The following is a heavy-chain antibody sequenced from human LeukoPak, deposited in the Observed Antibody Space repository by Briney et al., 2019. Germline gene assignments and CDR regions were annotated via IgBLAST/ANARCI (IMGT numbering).Heavy chain of an antibody. V-gene: IGHV3-23*01. D-gene: IGHD3-9*01. CDR1: GFTFSSYA. CDR3: AKSRNWLLDSLDP. CDR2: ISGSGGST. Sequence: LTGASLRLSCAASGFTFSSYAMSWVRQAPGKGLEWVSAISGSGGSTYYADSVKGRFTISRDNSKNTLYLQMNSLRAEDTAVYYCAKSRNWLLDSLDPWGQGTLVTVSS. J-gene: IGHJ5*02.